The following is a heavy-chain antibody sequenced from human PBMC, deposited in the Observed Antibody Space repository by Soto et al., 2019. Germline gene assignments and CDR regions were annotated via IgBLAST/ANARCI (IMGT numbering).Heavy chain of an antibody. J-gene: IGHJ6*02. D-gene: IGHD2-8*01. CDR2: ISGSGGGT. CDR3: AKDPPVEHCTNGVCFYYYYGMDV. Sequence: PGGSLRLSCVGSGFTFSGYAMTWVRQAPGRGLEWVSLISGSGGGTFYADSVKGRFTISRDNSRNTLYLQMNSLRAEDTAVYYCAKDPPVEHCTNGVCFYYYYGMDVWGQGTTVTVSS. V-gene: IGHV3-23*01. CDR1: GFTFSGYA.